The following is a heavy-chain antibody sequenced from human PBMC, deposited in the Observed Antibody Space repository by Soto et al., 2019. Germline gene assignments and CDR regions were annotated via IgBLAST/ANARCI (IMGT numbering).Heavy chain of an antibody. Sequence: EVQLLESGGGLVQPGGSLRLSCAASGFTFSNYAVTWVRQAPGKGLEWVSTISGSGGSTYYAESVQGRFTISRDNYKNTLYLQMNSLRAGDKALYYCAKDQGSSWYEIDYGGQGTLVTVSS. V-gene: IGHV3-23*01. D-gene: IGHD6-13*01. CDR3: AKDQGSSWYEIDY. J-gene: IGHJ4*02. CDR1: GFTFSNYA. CDR2: ISGSGGST.